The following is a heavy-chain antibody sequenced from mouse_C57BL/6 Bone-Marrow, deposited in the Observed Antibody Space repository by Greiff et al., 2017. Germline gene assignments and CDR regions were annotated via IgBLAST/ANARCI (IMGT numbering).Heavy chain of an antibody. Sequence: VQVVESGPGLVAPSQSLSITCTVSGFSLTSYSISWVRQPPGKGLEWLGVIWTGGGTTYNSALKSRLSIRKDNSKSQVFLKMNSLQTDDTARYYCARIYYYGSSYFDVWGTGTTVTVSS. CDR1: GFSLTSYS. V-gene: IGHV2-9-1*01. CDR2: IWTGGGT. CDR3: ARIYYYGSSYFDV. D-gene: IGHD1-1*01. J-gene: IGHJ1*03.